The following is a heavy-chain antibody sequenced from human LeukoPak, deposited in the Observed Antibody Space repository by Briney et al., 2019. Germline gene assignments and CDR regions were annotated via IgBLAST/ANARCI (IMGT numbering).Heavy chain of an antibody. J-gene: IGHJ6*03. D-gene: IGHD4/OR15-4a*01. CDR3: TRGASAYYYYYTDV. Sequence: GGSLRLSCAASGFTFSSNYMSWVRQAPGKGLEWVGFIRTKPYDGTTEYAASVKGRFTISRDDSKSIAYLQMNSLKTEDSAVYYCTRGASAYYYYYTDVWGKGTTVTISS. CDR2: IRTKPYDGTT. V-gene: IGHV3-49*04. CDR1: GFTFSSNY.